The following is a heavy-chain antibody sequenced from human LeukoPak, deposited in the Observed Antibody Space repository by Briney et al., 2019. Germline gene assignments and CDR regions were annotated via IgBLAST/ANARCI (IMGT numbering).Heavy chain of an antibody. CDR2: INVAGSNT. Sequence: GGSLRLSCVASGFTFSDYYMSWIRQAPGKGLEWLSYINVAGSNTHYADSVMGRFTVSRDNAKKSLYLQMNNLRAEDTAVYYCATDGAGFDTWGQGVLVTVSS. V-gene: IGHV3-11*01. CDR1: GFTFSDYY. CDR3: ATDGAGFDT. J-gene: IGHJ5*02.